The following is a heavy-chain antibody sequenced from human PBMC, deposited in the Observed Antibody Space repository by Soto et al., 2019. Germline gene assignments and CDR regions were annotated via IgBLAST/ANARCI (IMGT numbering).Heavy chain of an antibody. CDR3: AKVQSADYYDSSGYYYGRYFQH. V-gene: IGHV3-23*01. CDR2: ISGSGGST. J-gene: IGHJ1*01. D-gene: IGHD3-22*01. Sequence: GGSLRLSCAASGFTFSSYAMSWVRQAPGKGLEWVSAISGSGGSTYYADSVKGRFTISRDNSKNTLYLQMNSLRAEDTAVYYCAKVQSADYYDSSGYYYGRYFQHWGQGTLVTVSS. CDR1: GFTFSSYA.